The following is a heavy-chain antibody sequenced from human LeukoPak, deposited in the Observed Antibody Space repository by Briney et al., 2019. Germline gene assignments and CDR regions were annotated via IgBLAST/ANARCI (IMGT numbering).Heavy chain of an antibody. Sequence: ASVKVSCKTSGFTFTGYYIHWVRQAPGQGLEWMGWINLNSGGRNYAQKFQGRVTMTRDTSITTAYMELSGLTSDDAAVYYCARDRVTTNTPYFDYWGQGTLVTVSS. V-gene: IGHV1-2*02. J-gene: IGHJ4*02. D-gene: IGHD4-17*01. CDR1: GFTFTGYY. CDR3: ARDRVTTNTPYFDY. CDR2: INLNSGGR.